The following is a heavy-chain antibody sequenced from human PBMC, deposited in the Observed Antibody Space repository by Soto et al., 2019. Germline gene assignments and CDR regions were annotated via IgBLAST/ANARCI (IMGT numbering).Heavy chain of an antibody. CDR1: GFTFSTYS. V-gene: IGHV3-21*01. CDR2: ISSSSRYI. D-gene: IGHD3-22*01. Sequence: PGGSLRLSCAASGFTFSTYSMNWVRQAPGKGLEWVSSISSSSRYIYYADSVKGRFTISRDNAKNSLYLQMNSLRAEDTAVYYCARENTHYYDSSGYNKWEVDGFDIWGRGTMVTVSS. J-gene: IGHJ3*02. CDR3: ARENTHYYDSSGYNKWEVDGFDI.